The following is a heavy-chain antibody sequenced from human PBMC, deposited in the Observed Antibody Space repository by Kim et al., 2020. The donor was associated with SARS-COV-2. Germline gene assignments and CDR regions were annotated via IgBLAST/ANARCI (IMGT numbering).Heavy chain of an antibody. CDR1: GFTFGDYA. V-gene: IGHV3-9*01. D-gene: IGHD3-22*01. Sequence: GGSLRLSCAASGFTFGDYAMHWVRQAPVKGLEWVSGISWNSGSIGYADSVKGRFTISRDNAKNSLYLQMNSLRAEDTALYYCAKDLWEGPYYYDSSGYSAFDIWGQGTMVTVSS. CDR3: AKDLWEGPYYYDSSGYSAFDI. J-gene: IGHJ3*02. CDR2: ISWNSGSI.